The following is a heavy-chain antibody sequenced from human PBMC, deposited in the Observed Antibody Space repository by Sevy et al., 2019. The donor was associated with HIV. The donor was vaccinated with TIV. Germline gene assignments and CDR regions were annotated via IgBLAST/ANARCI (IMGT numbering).Heavy chain of an antibody. D-gene: IGHD4-17*01. CDR3: AQYSGDYVNWFDP. V-gene: IGHV3-23*01. CDR1: GFTFSSYA. J-gene: IGHJ5*02. Sequence: GGSLRLSCAASGFTFSSYAMSWVRQAPGKGLEWVSAISGSGGSTYYADSVKGRFTISRDNSKDTLYLQMNSLRAEDTCGYYCAQYSGDYVNWFDPWGQGTLVTVSS. CDR2: ISGSGGST.